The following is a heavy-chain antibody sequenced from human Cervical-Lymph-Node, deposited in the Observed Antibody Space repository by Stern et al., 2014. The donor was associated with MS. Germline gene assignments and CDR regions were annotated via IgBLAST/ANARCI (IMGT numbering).Heavy chain of an antibody. V-gene: IGHV4-59*01. CDR3: ARGLTSSFRSPPLY. D-gene: IGHD6-6*01. Sequence: QMQLVQSGPGLAKPSETLSLSCNVSGGSIRSYYWSWVRQPPGKGLEWIGYFYHSGGTNYNPSLYGRVTISADSSNNPFSLQLTPVTAADTAVYYCARGLTSSFRSPPLYWGQGTLVTVSS. CDR1: GGSIRSYY. J-gene: IGHJ4*02. CDR2: FYHSGGT.